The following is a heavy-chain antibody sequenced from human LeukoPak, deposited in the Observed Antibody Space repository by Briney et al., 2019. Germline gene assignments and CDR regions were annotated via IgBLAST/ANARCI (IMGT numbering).Heavy chain of an antibody. CDR3: ASVGHGWGSYTIDY. D-gene: IGHD3-16*01. Sequence: GASVKVSCKASGYTLTSYDINWVRQAPGQGLEWMGGMNPKSGKTGYAQKFQGRVTMTRNTSISTAYMELSGLRSEDTAVYCCASVGHGWGSYTIDYWGQGTLVTVSS. CDR2: MNPKSGKT. J-gene: IGHJ4*02. V-gene: IGHV1-8*01. CDR1: GYTLTSYD.